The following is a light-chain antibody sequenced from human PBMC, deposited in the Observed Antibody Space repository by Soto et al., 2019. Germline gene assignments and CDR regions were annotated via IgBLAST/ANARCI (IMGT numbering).Light chain of an antibody. V-gene: IGLV2-14*01. CDR2: EVS. J-gene: IGLJ1*01. CDR3: SSYTSRGTYV. CDR1: SSDVGGYNY. Sequence: QSVLTQPASVSGSPGQSITISCTGTSSDVGGYNYVSWYQQHPGKAPKLMIYEVSNRPSGVSNRFSGSKSGNTASPTISGLQAEDEADYYCSSYTSRGTYVFGTGTKVTVL.